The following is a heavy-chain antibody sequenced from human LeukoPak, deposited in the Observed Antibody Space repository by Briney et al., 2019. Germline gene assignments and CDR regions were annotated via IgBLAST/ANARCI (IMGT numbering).Heavy chain of an antibody. D-gene: IGHD3-16*01. CDR2: INHDGSQK. Sequence: GGSLRLSCAASGFTYSDYWMSWVRQAPGKGLEWVAFINHDGSQKSYLDSVEGRFAVSRGNDKNSVSLQMKSLRPEDTAVYYCARVQNFGDYVFDYWGQGTLVTVSS. CDR3: ARVQNFGDYVFDY. CDR1: GFTYSDYW. V-gene: IGHV3-7*01. J-gene: IGHJ4*02.